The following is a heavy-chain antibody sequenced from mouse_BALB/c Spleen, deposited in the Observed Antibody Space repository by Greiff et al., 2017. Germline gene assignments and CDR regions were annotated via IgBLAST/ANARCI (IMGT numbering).Heavy chain of an antibody. CDR1: GYSITSDYA. V-gene: IGHV3-2*02. CDR2: ISYSGST. Sequence: VQLQQSGPGLVKPSQSLSLTCTVTGYSITSDYAWTWIRQFPGNKLEWMGYISYSGSTSYNPSLKSRISITRDTSKNQFFLQLNSVTTKDTATYYCARQIYYGYDSAMDYWGQGTSVTVSS. J-gene: IGHJ4*01. D-gene: IGHD2-2*01. CDR3: ARQIYYGYDSAMDY.